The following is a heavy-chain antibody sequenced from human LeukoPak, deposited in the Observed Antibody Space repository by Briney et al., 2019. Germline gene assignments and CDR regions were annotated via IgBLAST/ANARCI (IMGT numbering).Heavy chain of an antibody. J-gene: IGHJ4*02. Sequence: SQTLSLTCAVYGGSFSGYYLSWIRQPPGKGLEWIGEINHSGSTNYNPSLKSRVTISVDTSKNQFSLKLSSVTAADTSVYYCALRGVGTDYWGQGTLVTVSS. CDR2: INHSGST. CDR1: GGSFSGYY. CDR3: ALRGVGTDY. V-gene: IGHV4-34*01. D-gene: IGHD1-1*01.